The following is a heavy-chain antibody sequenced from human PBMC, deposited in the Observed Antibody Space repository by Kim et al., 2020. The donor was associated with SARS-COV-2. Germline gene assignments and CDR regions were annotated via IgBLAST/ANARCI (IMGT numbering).Heavy chain of an antibody. D-gene: IGHD1-1*01. Sequence: KFQGRVTITADESTSTAYMELSSLRSEDTAVYYCASRWNLRPGARNWFDPWGQGTLVTVSS. V-gene: IGHV1-69*01. J-gene: IGHJ5*02. CDR3: ASRWNLRPGARNWFDP.